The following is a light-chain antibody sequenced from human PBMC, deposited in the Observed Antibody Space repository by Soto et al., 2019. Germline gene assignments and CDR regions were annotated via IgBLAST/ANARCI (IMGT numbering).Light chain of an antibody. CDR1: QSISSY. CDR3: QQSYRTPRT. V-gene: IGKV1-39*01. Sequence: DIQMTQSPSSLSASVGDRVTITCRASQSISSYLNWYQQKPGKAPKLLIYAASSLQSGVPSRFSGSGSGTDFTLTISCLQPEDFATYYCQQSYRTPRTFGQGNKVDIK. CDR2: AAS. J-gene: IGKJ1*01.